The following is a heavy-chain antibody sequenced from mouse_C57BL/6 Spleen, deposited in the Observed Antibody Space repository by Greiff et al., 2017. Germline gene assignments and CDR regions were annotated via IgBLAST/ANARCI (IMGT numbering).Heavy chain of an antibody. D-gene: IGHD2-4*01. CDR3: ARSGGYDDDEGLDY. V-gene: IGHV1-52*01. CDR2: IDPSDSET. CDR1: GYTFTSYW. Sequence: VQLQQPGAELVRPGSSVKLSCKASGYTFTSYWMHWVKQRPIQGLEWIGNIDPSDSETHYNQKFKDKATLTVDKSSSTAYMQLSSLTSEDSAVYYCARSGGYDDDEGLDYWGQGTTLTVSS. J-gene: IGHJ2*01.